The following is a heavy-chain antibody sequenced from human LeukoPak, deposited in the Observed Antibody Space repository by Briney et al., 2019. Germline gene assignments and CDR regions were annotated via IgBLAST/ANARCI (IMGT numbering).Heavy chain of an antibody. CDR2: IYPSGDS. CDR1: GGSISSGSFY. Sequence: SETLSLTCTVSGGSISSGSFYWSWIRQTAGKGLEWIGRIYPSGDSQYSPSFRSRATISLDTRNQFSLKLSSATAADTAVYFCARGYDRNGYQSRGFDYWGQGALVNVSS. J-gene: IGHJ4*02. V-gene: IGHV4-61*02. CDR3: ARGYDRNGYQSRGFDY. D-gene: IGHD3-22*01.